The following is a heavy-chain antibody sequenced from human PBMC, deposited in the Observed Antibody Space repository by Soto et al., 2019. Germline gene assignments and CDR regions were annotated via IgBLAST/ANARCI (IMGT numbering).Heavy chain of an antibody. CDR1: GFTFSDYY. CDR2: ISSSGSTI. D-gene: IGHD4-17*01. V-gene: IGHV3-11*01. CDR3: ARDYGDYYYYYLDV. J-gene: IGHJ6*03. Sequence: PGWSLRLSCAASGFTFSDYYMSWIRQAPGKGLEWVSYISSSGSTIYYADSVKGRFTISRDNAKNSLYLQMNSLRAEDTAVYYCARDYGDYYYYYLDVWGKGTTVTVSS.